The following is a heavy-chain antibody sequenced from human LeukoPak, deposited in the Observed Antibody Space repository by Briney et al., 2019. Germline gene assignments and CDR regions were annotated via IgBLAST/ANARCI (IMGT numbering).Heavy chain of an antibody. CDR2: ISGSGGST. V-gene: IGHV3-23*01. CDR3: AKDVEQPSSIAARLFDY. CDR1: GFTFSSYA. D-gene: IGHD6-6*01. Sequence: HPGGSLRLSCAASGFTFSSYAMSWVRQAPGKGLEWVSAISGSGGSTYYADSVKGRFTISRDNSKNTLYLQMNSLRAEDTAVYYCAKDVEQPSSIAARLFDYWGQGTLVTVSS. J-gene: IGHJ4*02.